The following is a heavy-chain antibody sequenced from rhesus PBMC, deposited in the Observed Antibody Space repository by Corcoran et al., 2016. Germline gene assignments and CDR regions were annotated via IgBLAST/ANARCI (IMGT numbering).Heavy chain of an antibody. CDR1: GFTFSSYV. CDR2: ISYDGSKK. D-gene: IGHD3-3*01. Sequence: EVQLVESGGGLVQPGGSLRLSCAASGFTFSSYVMHWVRQAPGKGLEWVAFISYDGSKKYYAESGKDRFTISRENSKNMLYLQMNNLKLEDTAVYYCARAALQCLDWLAYGLDSWGQGVVVTVSS. V-gene: IGHV3-54*02. CDR3: ARAALQCLDWLAYGLDS. J-gene: IGHJ6*01.